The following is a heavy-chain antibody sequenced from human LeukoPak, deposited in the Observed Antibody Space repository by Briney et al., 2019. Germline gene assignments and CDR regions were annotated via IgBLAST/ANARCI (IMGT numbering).Heavy chain of an antibody. CDR2: ISGGGDNT. CDR3: AKLREAYCGGDCYDAFDI. D-gene: IGHD2-21*02. CDR1: GFTFSIYA. Sequence: GGSLRLSCAASGFTFSIYAMSWVRQAPGKGLEWVSSISGGGDNTYYADSVKGRFTISGDNSKNTLYLQMNSLRAEDTAVYYCAKLREAYCGGDCYDAFDIWGQGTMVTVSS. J-gene: IGHJ3*02. V-gene: IGHV3-23*01.